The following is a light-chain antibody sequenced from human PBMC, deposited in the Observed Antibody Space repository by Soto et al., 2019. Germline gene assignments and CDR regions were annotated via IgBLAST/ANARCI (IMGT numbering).Light chain of an antibody. V-gene: IGLV2-14*03. CDR3: SSYTSSRTYI. CDR1: SSDVGGYNY. CDR2: DVS. J-gene: IGLJ1*01. Sequence: QSALAQPASVSGSHGQSSTISCTGTSSDVGGYNYVSWYQQHPGKAPKLIFYDVSNRPSGVSNRFSGSKSGNTASLTISGLQAEDEADYYCSSYTSSRTYIFGTGTKVTVL.